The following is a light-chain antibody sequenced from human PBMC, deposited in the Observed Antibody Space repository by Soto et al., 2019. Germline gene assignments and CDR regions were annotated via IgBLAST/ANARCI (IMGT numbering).Light chain of an antibody. J-gene: IGLJ1*01. Sequence: QSALTQPASVSGSPGQTITISCTGTSADIGSLNLVSWYQQHPGKAPKLIIYEGTKRPPGVSNRFSGPKSGNTASLTISGLQAEDEADYHCCLYIGATTDVFGTGTKLTVL. CDR2: EGT. V-gene: IGLV2-23*01. CDR1: SADIGSLNL. CDR3: CLYIGATTDV.